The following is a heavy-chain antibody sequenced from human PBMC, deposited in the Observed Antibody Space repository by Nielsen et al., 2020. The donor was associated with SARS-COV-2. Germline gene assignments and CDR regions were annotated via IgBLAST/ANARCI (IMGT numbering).Heavy chain of an antibody. CDR2: IYYSGST. D-gene: IGHD5-18*01. J-gene: IGHJ6*03. CDR3: ASSLGGYSYGRDYYYMDV. Sequence: SETLSLTCTVSGGSISSSSYYWGWIRQPPGKGLEWIGSIYYSGSTYYNPSLKSRVTISVDTSKNQFSLKLSSVTAADTAVYYCASSLGGYSYGRDYYYMDVWGKGTTVTVS. CDR1: GGSISSSSYY. V-gene: IGHV4-39*01.